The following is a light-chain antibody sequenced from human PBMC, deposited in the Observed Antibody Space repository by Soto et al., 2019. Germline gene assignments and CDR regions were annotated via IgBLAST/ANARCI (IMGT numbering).Light chain of an antibody. CDR1: SSDVGSYDR. J-gene: IGLJ2*01. V-gene: IGLV2-18*02. CDR2: EVT. Sequence: QSVLTQPPSVSGSPGQSVTISCTGTSSDVGSYDRVSWYQQPPGTAPKLMIYEVTNRPSGVPDRFSGSKSGTTASLTISGLQPEDEADYYCSSYTTGSSLVFGGGTKLTVL. CDR3: SSYTTGSSLV.